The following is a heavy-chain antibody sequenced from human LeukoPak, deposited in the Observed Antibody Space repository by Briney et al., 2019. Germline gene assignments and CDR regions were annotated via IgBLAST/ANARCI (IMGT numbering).Heavy chain of an antibody. Sequence: PGGSLRLSCAASGFNVTYNFMSWVRQAPGKGLEWVSIIYSGGSTYYADSVKGRFTISRDTSKNMVYLQMNSLRAEDTAVYYCARDPSPLSGSDYWGQGTLVTVSS. CDR2: IYSGGST. D-gene: IGHD2-15*01. CDR1: GFNVTYNF. J-gene: IGHJ4*02. V-gene: IGHV3-66*01. CDR3: ARDPSPLSGSDY.